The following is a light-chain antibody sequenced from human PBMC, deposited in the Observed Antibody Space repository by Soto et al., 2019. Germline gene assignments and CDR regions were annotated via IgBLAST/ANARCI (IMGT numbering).Light chain of an antibody. J-gene: IGKJ4*02. CDR3: LQHDTYPRT. V-gene: IGKV1-17*01. Sequence: DNQMTQSPSSLSPSVADRVSITCRASQGIGNKLVWYQQKPGKTPKRLIYGASSVQIGVPSRFSGSGSGTEFMLTISSLQPEDFATYCCLQHDTYPRTFGAGTKG. CDR2: GAS. CDR1: QGIGNK.